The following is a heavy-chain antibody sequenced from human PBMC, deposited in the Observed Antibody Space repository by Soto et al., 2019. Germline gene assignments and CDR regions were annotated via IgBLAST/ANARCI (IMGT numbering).Heavy chain of an antibody. CDR1: GASLSSYY. Sequence: TLSLTCTVSGASLSSYYWSWIRQSAGKGLEWIGRIYVSGSVNYNPSLKSRVTMSVDTSKNQFSLKLRSVTAADTAMYYCATSYCITSSCYNGHHWFDPWGQGSLVTVSS. CDR2: IYVSGSV. V-gene: IGHV4-4*07. CDR3: ATSYCITSSCYNGHHWFDP. J-gene: IGHJ5*02. D-gene: IGHD2-2*02.